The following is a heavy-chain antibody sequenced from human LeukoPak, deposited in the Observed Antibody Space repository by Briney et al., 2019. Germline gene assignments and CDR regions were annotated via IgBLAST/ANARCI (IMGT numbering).Heavy chain of an antibody. CDR2: ISGSGGTI. Sequence: GGSLRLPCTASGFTFSNYAMSWVRQAPGNGLELVSTISGSGGTIYYAGSVRGRFTISRDNSKNTLYLHMNRLRVDHTAVYYCAEMGGYYSNRAYYSWGQGPLVTVSS. D-gene: IGHD1-26*01. J-gene: IGHJ4*02. CDR1: GFTFSNYA. CDR3: AEMGGYYSNRAYYS. V-gene: IGHV3-23*01.